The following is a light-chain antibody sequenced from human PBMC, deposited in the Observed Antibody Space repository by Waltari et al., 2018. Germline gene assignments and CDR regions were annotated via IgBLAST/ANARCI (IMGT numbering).Light chain of an antibody. CDR1: QSVSRA. J-gene: IGKJ1*01. V-gene: IGKV3-20*01. Sequence: VXXXSXGTLXLXPGERAXLSCRASQSVSRALAWYQQNPGQAPRLLIYGASNRATGIPDRFSGSGSGTDFSLIISRLEPEDFAVYYCQHYVSLPVTFGQGTKVEIK. CDR2: GAS. CDR3: QHYVSLPVT.